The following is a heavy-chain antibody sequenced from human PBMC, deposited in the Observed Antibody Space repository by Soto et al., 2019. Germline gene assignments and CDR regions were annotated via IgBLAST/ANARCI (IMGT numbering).Heavy chain of an antibody. CDR3: AKDSNKYSSSLRGRYFDY. D-gene: IGHD3-22*01. V-gene: IGHV3-23*01. CDR1: GFTFTSYV. J-gene: IGHJ4*02. CDR2: ISGGGSTA. Sequence: GGSLRLSCAASGFTFTSYVMSWVRQAPGKGLEWVAGISGGGSTAFYADSVKGRFTISRDNAKNTVVLQTDSLRAEDTAIYYCAKDSNKYSSSLRGRYFDYWGQGTLVTVSS.